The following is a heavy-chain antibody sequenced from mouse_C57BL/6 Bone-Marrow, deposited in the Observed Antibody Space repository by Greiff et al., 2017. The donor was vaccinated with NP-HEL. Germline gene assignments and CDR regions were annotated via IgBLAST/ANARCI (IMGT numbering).Heavy chain of an antibody. CDR2: ISYDGSN. J-gene: IGHJ2*01. CDR1: GYSITSGYY. Sequence: ESGPGLVKPSQSLSLTCSVTGYSITSGYYWNWIRQFPGNKLEWMGYISYDGSNNYNPSLKNRISITRDTSKNQFFLKLNSVTTEDTATYYCARERGAWYFDYWGQGTTLTVSS. CDR3: ARERGAWYFDY. V-gene: IGHV3-6*01.